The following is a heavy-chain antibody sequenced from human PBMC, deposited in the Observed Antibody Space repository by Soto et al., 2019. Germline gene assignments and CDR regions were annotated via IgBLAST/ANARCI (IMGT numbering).Heavy chain of an antibody. D-gene: IGHD2-15*01. CDR1: GFTFSSYG. CDR3: AKDSSRFCSSGSCYSGGFDY. V-gene: IGHV3-30*18. Sequence: GGSLRLSCAASGFTFSSYGMHWVRQVPGKGLEWVAVLSYDGSNKYYVDSVKGRFTISRDNSKNTLYVQMNSLTTEDTAVYHCAKDSSRFCSSGSCYSGGFDYWGQGTLVTVSS. J-gene: IGHJ4*02. CDR2: LSYDGSNK.